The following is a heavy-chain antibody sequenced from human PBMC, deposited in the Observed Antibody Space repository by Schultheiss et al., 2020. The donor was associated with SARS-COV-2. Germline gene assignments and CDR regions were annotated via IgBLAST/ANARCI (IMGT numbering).Heavy chain of an antibody. Sequence: GESLKISCAASGFSFSTYRMNWVRQAPGKGLEWVAVISYDGNTEFYADSVKGRFTISRDKSKNTLYLQMNSLRDEDRAVYYCARGGYYDYWSGYYFDYWGQGALVTVSS. CDR1: GFSFSTYR. V-gene: IGHV3-30*01. CDR3: ARGGYYDYWSGYYFDY. J-gene: IGHJ4*02. D-gene: IGHD3-3*01. CDR2: ISYDGNTE.